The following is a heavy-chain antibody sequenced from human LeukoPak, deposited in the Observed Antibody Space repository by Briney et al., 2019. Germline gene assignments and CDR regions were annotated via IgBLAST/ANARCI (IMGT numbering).Heavy chain of an antibody. D-gene: IGHD2-21*02. Sequence: SETLSLTCTVSGGSISSSSYYWGWIRQPPGKGLEWIGSIYYSGSTYYNPSLKSRVTISVDTSKNQFSLKLSSVTAADTAVYYCARDRVFVVSLAYCGGDCYSLRRYFDLWGRGTLVTVSS. J-gene: IGHJ2*01. CDR1: GGSISSSSYY. CDR2: IYYSGST. CDR3: ARDRVFVVSLAYCGGDCYSLRRYFDL. V-gene: IGHV4-39*07.